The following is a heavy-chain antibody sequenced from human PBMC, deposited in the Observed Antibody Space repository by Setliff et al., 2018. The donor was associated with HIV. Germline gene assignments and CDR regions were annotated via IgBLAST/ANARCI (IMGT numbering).Heavy chain of an antibody. CDR2: MQHSGRT. CDR1: GGSFSGYC. D-gene: IGHD6-13*01. V-gene: IGHV4-34*01. Sequence: SETLSLTCAVYGGSFSGYCWSWIRQPPGKGLEWIGEMQHSGRTNYNPSLRSRVTTSVDTSKSQFSLKLSSVTAADTAVYYCARVSCSSWYSIPLYYYHSMDVWGKGTTVTVSS. CDR3: ARVSCSSWYSIPLYYYHSMDV. J-gene: IGHJ6*03.